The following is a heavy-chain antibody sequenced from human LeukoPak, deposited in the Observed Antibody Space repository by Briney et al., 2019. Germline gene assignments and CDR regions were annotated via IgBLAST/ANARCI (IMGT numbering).Heavy chain of an antibody. D-gene: IGHD3-10*01. CDR3: ARADYYTSGAYRYCFDY. V-gene: IGHV3-30-3*01. Sequence: GGSLRLSCAASGFTFSSYAMHWVRQAPGKGLEWVAVISYDGSNKYYADSVKGRFTISRDNAKNSLYLQMNSLRAEDTSVYYCARADYYTSGAYRYCFDYWGQGTLVTVSS. J-gene: IGHJ4*02. CDR1: GFTFSSYA. CDR2: ISYDGSNK.